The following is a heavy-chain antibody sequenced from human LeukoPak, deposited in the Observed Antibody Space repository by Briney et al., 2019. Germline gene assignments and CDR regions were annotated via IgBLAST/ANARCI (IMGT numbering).Heavy chain of an antibody. V-gene: IGHV4-4*02. CDR3: AGLLYQLLWGIGIPKGADSFDY. J-gene: IGHJ4*02. Sequence: PSETLSLTCAVSGGSLSTTSWWVWLRQPPGKGLEWIGEVYHSGGGNKNYNPSLKSRATISIDTSRNQFSLNLRSVTAADTAVYYCAGLLYQLLWGIGIPKGADSFDYWGQGTLVAVSS. D-gene: IGHD2-2*01. CDR1: GGSLSTTSW. CDR2: VYHSGGGNK.